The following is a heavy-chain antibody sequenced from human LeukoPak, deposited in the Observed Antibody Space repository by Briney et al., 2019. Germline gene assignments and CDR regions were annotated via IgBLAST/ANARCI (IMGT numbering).Heavy chain of an antibody. J-gene: IGHJ4*02. Sequence: SETLSLTCTVSGGSISSYYWSWIRQPPGKGLEWIGYIYYSGSTNYNPSLKSRVTISVDTSKNQFSLKLSSVTAADTAVYYCATIFYDSSGYYQYFDYWGQGTLVTVSS. D-gene: IGHD3-22*01. V-gene: IGHV4-59*01. CDR1: GGSISSYY. CDR2: IYYSGST. CDR3: ATIFYDSSGYYQYFDY.